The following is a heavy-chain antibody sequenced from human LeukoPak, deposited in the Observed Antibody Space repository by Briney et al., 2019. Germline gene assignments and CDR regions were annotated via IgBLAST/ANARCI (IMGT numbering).Heavy chain of an antibody. J-gene: IGHJ6*02. Sequence: SETLSLTCTVSGGSISSYYWSWIRQPAGKGLEWIGRIYTSGSTNYNPSLKSRVTMSVDTSKNQFSLKLSSVTAADTAVYYCAGDRAFGGVIATYYGMDVWGQGTTVTVSS. D-gene: IGHD3-16*02. V-gene: IGHV4-4*07. CDR3: AGDRAFGGVIATYYGMDV. CDR1: GGSISSYY. CDR2: IYTSGST.